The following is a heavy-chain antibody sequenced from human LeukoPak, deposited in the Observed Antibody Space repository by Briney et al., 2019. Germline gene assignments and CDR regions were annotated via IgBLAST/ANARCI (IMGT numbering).Heavy chain of an antibody. D-gene: IGHD1-14*01. CDR2: ISWNSGSI. J-gene: IGHJ5*02. V-gene: IGHV3-9*01. CDR1: GFTFDDYA. Sequence: GGSLRLSCAASGFTFDDYAMHWVRQAPGKGLEWVSGISWNSGSIGYADSVKGRFTISRDNSKNTLYLQMNSLRAEDTAVYYCAKEPGPWGQGTLVTVSS. CDR3: AKEPGP.